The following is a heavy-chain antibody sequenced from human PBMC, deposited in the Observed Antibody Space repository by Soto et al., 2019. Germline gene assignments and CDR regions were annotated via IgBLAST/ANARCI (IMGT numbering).Heavy chain of an antibody. J-gene: IGHJ5*02. V-gene: IGHV3-30-3*01. CDR2: ISGEGSRK. Sequence: QVQLVESGGGVVQPGRSLRLSCAASGFTFSSYAMQWVRQAPGKGLEWVALISGEGSRKDYVDFVKGRITISRDNSKNTVSPQKNNLRAEDTAVYCWASLEMATISRFGAWGQGTLGTVSS. CDR3: ASLEMATISRFGA. D-gene: IGHD3-16*01. CDR1: GFTFSSYA.